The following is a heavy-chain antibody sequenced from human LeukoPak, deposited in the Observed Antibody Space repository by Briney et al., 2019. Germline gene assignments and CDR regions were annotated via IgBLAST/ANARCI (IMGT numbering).Heavy chain of an antibody. CDR1: GGSISSSSYY. V-gene: IGHV4-39*07. Sequence: SETLSLTCTVSGGSISSSSYYWGWIRQPPGKGLEWIGSIYYSGSTYYNPSLKSRVTISVDTSKNQFSLKLSSVTAADTAVYYCARNPYYDSSGYYFRAFDIWGQGTMVTVSS. CDR3: ARNPYYDSSGYYFRAFDI. J-gene: IGHJ3*02. CDR2: IYYSGST. D-gene: IGHD3-22*01.